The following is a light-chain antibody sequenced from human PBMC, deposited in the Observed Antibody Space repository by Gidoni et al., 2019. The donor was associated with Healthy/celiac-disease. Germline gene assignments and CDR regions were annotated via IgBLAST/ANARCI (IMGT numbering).Light chain of an antibody. J-gene: IGLJ3*02. CDR3: QSYDSSLSGWV. CDR1: SSNIGAGYD. CDR2: GNS. V-gene: IGLV1-40*01. Sequence: QSLLTQPPSVSGAPGQRVTISCTGSSSNIGAGYDVHWYHQLPVTAPKLLIYGNSNRPSGVPDRFSGSKSGTSASLAITGLQAEDEADYYCQSYDSSLSGWVFGGGTKLTVL.